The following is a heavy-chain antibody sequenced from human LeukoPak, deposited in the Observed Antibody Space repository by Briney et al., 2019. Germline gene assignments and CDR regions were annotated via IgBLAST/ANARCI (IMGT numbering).Heavy chain of an antibody. J-gene: IGHJ4*02. Sequence: SETLSLTCAVYGGSLSGYYWNWIRQSPGKGLEWIGEINHSGSTNYDPSLKSRVTISVDTSKNQFSLKLSSVTAADTAVYYCARATFDSRGYYYEGEYWGQGTLVTVSS. CDR1: GGSLSGYY. V-gene: IGHV4-34*01. CDR2: INHSGST. D-gene: IGHD3-22*01. CDR3: ARATFDSRGYYYEGEY.